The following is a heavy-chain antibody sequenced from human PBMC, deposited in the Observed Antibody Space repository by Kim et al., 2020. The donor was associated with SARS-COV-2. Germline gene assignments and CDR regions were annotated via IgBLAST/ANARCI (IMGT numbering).Heavy chain of an antibody. J-gene: IGHJ4*02. CDR1: GFTFSNYA. V-gene: IGHV3-23*01. Sequence: GGSLRLSCAASGFTFSNYAMNWVRQAPGKGLEWVSSISGSGTTYHADSVKGRFTISRDNSKNTLSLQMNSLRAEDTAIYYCAKDGSGWYAPGWYYFDYWGQGSPVTVSS. CDR2: ISGSGTT. CDR3: AKDGSGWYAPGWYYFDY. D-gene: IGHD6-19*01.